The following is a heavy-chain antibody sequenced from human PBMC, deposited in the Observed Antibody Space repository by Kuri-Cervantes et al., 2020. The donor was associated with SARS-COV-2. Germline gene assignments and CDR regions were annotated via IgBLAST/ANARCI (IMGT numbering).Heavy chain of an antibody. CDR2: IYWDYDK. V-gene: IGHV2-5*02. D-gene: IGHD6-13*01. CDR3: AHTSTWYPRFDFDY. J-gene: IGHJ4*02. Sequence: SGSMLVTPTQTLTLSCTFSGFSLSTSGVGVGWIRQPPGKALEWLALIYWDYDKRYIPSLKSRLTITKDTSKNQVVLTMTNMDPVDTATYYCAHTSTWYPRFDFDYWGQGTLVTVSS. CDR1: GFSLSTSGVG.